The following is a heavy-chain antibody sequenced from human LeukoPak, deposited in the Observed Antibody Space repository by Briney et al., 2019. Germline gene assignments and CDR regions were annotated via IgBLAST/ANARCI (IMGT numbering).Heavy chain of an antibody. CDR2: INPNSGGT. V-gene: IGHV1-2*02. CDR3: AREFRTYYDFWSGYYIFDY. Sequence: ASVKVSCKASGYTFTSYGISWARQAPGQGLEWMGWINPNSGGTNYAQKFQGRVTMTRDTSISTAYMELSRLRSDDTAVYYCAREFRTYYDFWSGYYIFDYWGQGTLVTVSS. J-gene: IGHJ4*02. CDR1: GYTFTSYG. D-gene: IGHD3-3*01.